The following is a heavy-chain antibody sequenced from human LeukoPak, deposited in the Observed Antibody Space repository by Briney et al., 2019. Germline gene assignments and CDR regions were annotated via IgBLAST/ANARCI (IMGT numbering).Heavy chain of an antibody. Sequence: SETLSLTCTVSGGSISSYYWIWIRQPPGKGLEWIGYIYYSGSTNYNPSLKSRVTISVDTSKNQFSLKLSSVTAADTAVYYCARTPKGVPNYWFDPWGQGTLVTVSS. CDR3: ARTPKGVPNYWFDP. J-gene: IGHJ5*02. CDR1: GGSISSYY. D-gene: IGHD1-1*01. V-gene: IGHV4-59*01. CDR2: IYYSGST.